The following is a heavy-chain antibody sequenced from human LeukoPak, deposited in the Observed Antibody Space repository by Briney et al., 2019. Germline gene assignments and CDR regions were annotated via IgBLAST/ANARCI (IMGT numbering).Heavy chain of an antibody. Sequence: GGSLRLSCAASGFIFSNSGMHWVRQAPGKGLEWVAVIWYDGSNKYYADSVKGRFTISRDNSKNTLYLQVNSLRAEDTAVYYCARRGDGGRSFDYWGQGTLVTVSS. CDR2: IWYDGSNK. V-gene: IGHV3-33*01. D-gene: IGHD4-23*01. CDR3: ARRGDGGRSFDY. CDR1: GFIFSNSG. J-gene: IGHJ4*02.